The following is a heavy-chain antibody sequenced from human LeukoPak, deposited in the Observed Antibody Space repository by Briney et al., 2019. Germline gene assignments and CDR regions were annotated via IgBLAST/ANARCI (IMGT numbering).Heavy chain of an antibody. Sequence: SETLSPTCTVSGGSISSYYWSWIRQPPGKGLEWIGYIYYSGSTNYNPSLKSRVTISVDTSKNQFSLKLSSVTAADTAVYYCASFRPILNWFDPWGQGTLVTVSS. CDR2: IYYSGST. V-gene: IGHV4-59*08. CDR1: GGSISSYY. D-gene: IGHD3-9*01. CDR3: ASFRPILNWFDP. J-gene: IGHJ5*02.